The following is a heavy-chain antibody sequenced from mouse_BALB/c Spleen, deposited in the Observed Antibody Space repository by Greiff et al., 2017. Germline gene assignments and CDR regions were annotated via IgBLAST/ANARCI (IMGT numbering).Heavy chain of an antibody. Sequence: VQLQQSGAELVRSGASVKLSCTASGFNIKDYYMHWVKQRPEQGLEWIGWIDPENGDTIYDPKFQGKASITADTSSNTAYLQLSSLTSEDTAVYYCARGFDYWGQGTTLTVSS. CDR3: ARGFDY. J-gene: IGHJ2*01. V-gene: IGHV14-1*02. CDR2: IDPENGDT. CDR1: GFNIKDYY.